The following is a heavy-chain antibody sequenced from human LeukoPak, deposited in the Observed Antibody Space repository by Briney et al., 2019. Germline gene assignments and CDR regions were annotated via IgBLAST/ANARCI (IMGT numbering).Heavy chain of an antibody. Sequence: ASVKVSCKVSGYTLTELSMHWVRQAPGEGLEWMGGFDPEDGETIYAQKFQDRVTMTRNTSISTAYMELSSLRSDDTAVYYCARGPPNWGYDYWGPGTLVTVSS. D-gene: IGHD7-27*01. V-gene: IGHV1-24*01. CDR1: GYTLTELS. CDR3: ARGPPNWGYDY. J-gene: IGHJ4*02. CDR2: FDPEDGET.